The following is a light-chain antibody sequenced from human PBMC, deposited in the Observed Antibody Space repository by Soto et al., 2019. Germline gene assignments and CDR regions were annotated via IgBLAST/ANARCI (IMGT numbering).Light chain of an antibody. J-gene: IGKJ3*01. Sequence: AIQLTQSPSSLSASVGDRVTITCRASQGISSALAWYQQKPGKAPKLLIYDASSLESGVPSRFSGSGFGTDFTLTISSLQPEDFATYYCQQFNNYLTFGPGTKVDIK. V-gene: IGKV1D-13*01. CDR1: QGISSA. CDR3: QQFNNYLT. CDR2: DAS.